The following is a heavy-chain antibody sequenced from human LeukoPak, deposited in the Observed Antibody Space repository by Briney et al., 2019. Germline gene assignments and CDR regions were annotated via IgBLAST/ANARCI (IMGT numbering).Heavy chain of an antibody. CDR1: GFTFSSYG. J-gene: IGHJ6*02. V-gene: IGHV3-33*08. CDR3: AREVGLITTIVVVTPPLGMDV. CDR2: IWYGGSNK. Sequence: GGSLRLSCAASGFTFSSYGMHWVRQAPGKGLEWVAVIWYGGSNKYYADSVKGRFTISRDNAKNSLYLQMNSLRGEDTAVYYCAREVGLITTIVVVTPPLGMDVWGQGTTVTVSS. D-gene: IGHD3-22*01.